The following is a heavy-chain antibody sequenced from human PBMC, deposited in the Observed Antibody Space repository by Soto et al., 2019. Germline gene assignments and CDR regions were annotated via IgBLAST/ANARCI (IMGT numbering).Heavy chain of an antibody. CDR3: ARPRSRRDGYNSPHEAFDI. D-gene: IGHD5-12*01. CDR1: GYTFTGYY. J-gene: IGHJ3*02. V-gene: IGHV1-2*02. Sequence: ASVKVSCKASGYTFTGYYMHWVRQAPGQGLEWMGWINPNSGGTNYAQKFQGRVTMTRDTSISTAYMELSRLRSDDTAVYYCARPRSRRDGYNSPHEAFDIWGQGR. CDR2: INPNSGGT.